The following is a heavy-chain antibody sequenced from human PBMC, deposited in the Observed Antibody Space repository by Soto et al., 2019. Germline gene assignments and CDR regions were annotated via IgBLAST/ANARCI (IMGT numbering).Heavy chain of an antibody. CDR2: IYHSGTT. CDR1: GFSISSGFY. J-gene: IGHJ4*02. Sequence: SKTLSLTCNVSGFSISSGFYWGWVRQPPGKRLEWIGAIYHSGTTYFNPSLKSRVTMTIDTSKNQFSLRLASVAAADTFTYDGARTMNHQDDWGQGAGVTV. D-gene: IGHD3-22*01. CDR3: ARTMNHQDD. V-gene: IGHV4-38-2*02.